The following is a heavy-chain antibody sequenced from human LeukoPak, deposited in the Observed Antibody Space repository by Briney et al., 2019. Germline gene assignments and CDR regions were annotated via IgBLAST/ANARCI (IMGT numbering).Heavy chain of an antibody. CDR3: ATTPPRAAGIPCRWFDP. J-gene: IGHJ5*02. V-gene: IGHV1-2*02. D-gene: IGHD6-13*01. CDR2: INPNSGGT. CDR1: GYTFTGYY. Sequence: GASVKVSCKASGYTFTGYYMHWVRQAPGQGLEWMGWINPNSGGTNYAQKFQGRVTMTEDTSTDTAYMELSSLRSEDTAVYYCATTPPRAAGIPCRWFDPWGQGTLVTVSS.